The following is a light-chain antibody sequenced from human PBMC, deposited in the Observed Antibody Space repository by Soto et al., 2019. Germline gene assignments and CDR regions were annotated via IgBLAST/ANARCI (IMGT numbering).Light chain of an antibody. J-gene: IGLJ1*01. CDR2: EGS. CDR3: CSYTSSSTDYV. CDR1: SSDVGSYNL. V-gene: IGLV2-23*01. Sequence: QSALTQPASVSGSPGQSITISCTGTSSDVGSYNLVSWYQQHPGKAPKVMIFEGSKRPSGVSNRFSGSKSGNTASLTISGLQAEDEADYYCCSYTSSSTDYVFGTGTKLTVL.